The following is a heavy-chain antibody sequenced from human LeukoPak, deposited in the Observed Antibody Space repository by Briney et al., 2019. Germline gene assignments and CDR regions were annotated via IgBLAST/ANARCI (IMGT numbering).Heavy chain of an antibody. D-gene: IGHD1-1*01. J-gene: IGHJ4*02. V-gene: IGHV1-69*05. CDR3: ARTSGGVKPWKSLDY. Sequence: ASVKVSCEASGGTFSSYAISCVRQAPGQGLEWMGRIIPIFGTANYAQKFQGRVTITTDESTSTAYMELSSLRSEDTAVYYCARTSGGVKPWKSLDYWGQGTLVTVSS. CDR2: IIPIFGTA. CDR1: GGTFSSYA.